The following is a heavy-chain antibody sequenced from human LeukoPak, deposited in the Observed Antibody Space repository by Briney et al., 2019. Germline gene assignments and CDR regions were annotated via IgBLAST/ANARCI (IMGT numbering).Heavy chain of an antibody. J-gene: IGHJ4*02. CDR2: IYYSGTT. V-gene: IGHV4-30-4*02. CDR1: GGSISSGDYY. CDR3: ASYYGSGTYSGYVDY. Sequence: SETLSLTCPVSGGSISSGDYYWSWIPHPPGKGLEWMGYIYYSGTTYYNPSLKSRVTISVDTSKNQFSLRLSSVTAADTAVYYCASYYGSGTYSGYVDYWGQGTLVTV. D-gene: IGHD3-10*01.